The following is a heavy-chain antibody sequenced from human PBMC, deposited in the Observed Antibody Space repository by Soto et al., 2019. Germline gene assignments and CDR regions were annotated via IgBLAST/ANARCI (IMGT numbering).Heavy chain of an antibody. CDR1: STYR. CDR3: VKMGGFGY. J-gene: IGHJ4*02. Sequence: STYRIHWDRQAAGTGLVWLLRITRDGRSTSYADSVKGRLTISRDNANNTVFLQMNSLRAEDTAVYYCVKMGGFGYWGQGAVVTVSS. D-gene: IGHD3-16*01. V-gene: IGHV3-74*01. CDR2: ITRDGRST.